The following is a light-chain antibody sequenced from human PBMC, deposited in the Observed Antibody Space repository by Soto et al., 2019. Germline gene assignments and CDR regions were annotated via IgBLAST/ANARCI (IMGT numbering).Light chain of an antibody. CDR3: QQYKSWPPYT. CDR1: QSVSSN. CDR2: DTS. V-gene: IGKV3-15*01. J-gene: IGKJ2*01. Sequence: EIVLTQSPATLSVSPGERATLSCRASQSVSSNLAWYQQKPGQAPRLLIYDTSSRATGFPARFSGSGSGTEFTLTISSLQSEDFAVYYCQQYKSWPPYTFVQGTKVEIK.